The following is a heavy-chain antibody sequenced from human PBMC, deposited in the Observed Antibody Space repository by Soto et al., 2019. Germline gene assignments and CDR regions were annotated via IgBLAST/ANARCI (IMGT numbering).Heavy chain of an antibody. J-gene: IGHJ6*02. CDR3: AKERGRRHYYDSSGYYRNLSDYYGMDV. Sequence: GGSLRLSCAASGFTFSSYGMHWVRQAPGKGLEWVAVISYDGSNKYYADSVKGRFTISRDNSKSTLYLQMNSLRAEDTAVYYCAKERGRRHYYDSSGYYRNLSDYYGMDVWGQGTTVTVSS. CDR1: GFTFSSYG. V-gene: IGHV3-30*18. D-gene: IGHD3-22*01. CDR2: ISYDGSNK.